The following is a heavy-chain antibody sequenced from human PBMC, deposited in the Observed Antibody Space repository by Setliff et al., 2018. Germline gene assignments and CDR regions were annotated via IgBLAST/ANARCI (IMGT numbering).Heavy chain of an antibody. V-gene: IGHV3-53*01. J-gene: IGHJ5*01. CDR3: ARDRGGTNPWFDF. CDR2: IYNXGET. CDR1: GLTVSNDF. Sequence: PGGSLRLSCVVSGLTVSNDFMGWVRQAPGKGLEWVSVIYNXGETRYADXXKGRFTISRDKSKNTLYLHLSSLRVEDTATYYCARDRGGTNPWFDFWGQGTQVTVSS. D-gene: IGHD3-10*01.